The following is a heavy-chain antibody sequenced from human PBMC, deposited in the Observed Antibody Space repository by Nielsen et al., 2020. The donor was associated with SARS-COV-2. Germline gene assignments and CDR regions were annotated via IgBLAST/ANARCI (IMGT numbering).Heavy chain of an antibody. CDR1: GYTFTSYA. D-gene: IGHD3-16*02. Sequence: ASVKVSCKASGYTFTSYAMNWVRQAPGQGLEWMGWINTNTGSPTYAQGFTGRFVFSLDTSVSTAYLQISSLKAEDTAVYYCARDMSHTFGGVIVTPADYYYGMDVWGQGTTVTVSS. CDR2: INTNTGSP. CDR3: ARDMSHTFGGVIVTPADYYYGMDV. V-gene: IGHV7-4-1*02. J-gene: IGHJ6*02.